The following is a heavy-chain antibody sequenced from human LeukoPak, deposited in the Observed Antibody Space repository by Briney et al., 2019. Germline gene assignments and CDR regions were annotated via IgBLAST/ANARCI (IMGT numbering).Heavy chain of an antibody. J-gene: IGHJ4*02. CDR1: GFTFSSHG. D-gene: IGHD3-16*01. Sequence: GGSLRLSCAASGFTFSSHGMRWVRQAPGKGLEWVAVIWYDGSDKYYADSVKGRFTISRDNSKNTLYLQMTSLRADDTAVYYCARDRVLHYFDYWGQGALVTVSS. CDR2: IWYDGSDK. V-gene: IGHV3-33*01. CDR3: ARDRVLHYFDY.